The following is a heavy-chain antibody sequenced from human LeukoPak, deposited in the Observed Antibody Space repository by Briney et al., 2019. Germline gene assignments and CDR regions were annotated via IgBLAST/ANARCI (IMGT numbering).Heavy chain of an antibody. Sequence: SETLSLTCTVSGDSISSYYWSWIRQPPGKGLEWIACIYYSGGTNYNPSLKSRVTISVDTSKNQFSLRLSSVTAADTAVCYCARTINRWFDPWGQGTLVTVSS. J-gene: IGHJ5*02. V-gene: IGHV4-59*01. CDR1: GDSISSYY. D-gene: IGHD2/OR15-2a*01. CDR3: ARTINRWFDP. CDR2: IYYSGGT.